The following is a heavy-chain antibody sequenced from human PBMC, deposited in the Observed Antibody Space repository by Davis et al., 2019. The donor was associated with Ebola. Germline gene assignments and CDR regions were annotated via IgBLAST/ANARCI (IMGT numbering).Heavy chain of an antibody. CDR3: ARDKVGTTGWFDP. J-gene: IGHJ5*02. CDR1: GGSISSYY. D-gene: IGHD1-26*01. Sequence: MPSETLSLTCTVSGGSISSYYWSWIRQPPGKGLEWIGYIYYTGSTNYNPSLKSRVTISVDTSKNQFSLKLKSVTAADTAVYYCARDKVGTTGWFDPWGQGTLVTVSS. V-gene: IGHV4-59*01. CDR2: IYYTGST.